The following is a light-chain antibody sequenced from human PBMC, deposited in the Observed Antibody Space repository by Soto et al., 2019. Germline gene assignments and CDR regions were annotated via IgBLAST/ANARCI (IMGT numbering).Light chain of an antibody. Sequence: DIQMTQSPSSLSASVGDRVTITCRASEIIGSYLNWYQQKPGKAPELLIYIASSLKSGVPSRFSGSGSGTDFTLTISSLQPEDFATYYCQKGSSHPFTFGPGTKVDI. CDR3: QKGSSHPFT. CDR2: IAS. CDR1: EIIGSY. J-gene: IGKJ3*01. V-gene: IGKV1-39*01.